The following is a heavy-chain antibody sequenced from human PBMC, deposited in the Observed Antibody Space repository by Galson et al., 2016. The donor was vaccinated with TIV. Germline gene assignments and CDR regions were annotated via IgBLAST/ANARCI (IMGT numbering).Heavy chain of an antibody. CDR2: IYWDDDK. D-gene: IGHD6-19*01. Sequence: PALVKPTQTLTLTCTFSGFSLDTRGVGVGWIRQPPGKALEWLALIYWDDDKRYSPPLKNRLTITKDTSKNQVVLTMTNMDPVDTATYYCAHANLQWLIQAFDFWGQGTLVTVSS. V-gene: IGHV2-5*02. CDR1: GFSLDTRGVG. J-gene: IGHJ4*02. CDR3: AHANLQWLIQAFDF.